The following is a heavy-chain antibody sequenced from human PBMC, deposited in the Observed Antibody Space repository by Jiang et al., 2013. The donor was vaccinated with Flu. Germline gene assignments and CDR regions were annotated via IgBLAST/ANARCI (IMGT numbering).Heavy chain of an antibody. CDR2: ISNSGSYT. Sequence: AASGFTFSDYYMNWIRQAPGTGLEWVSYISNSGSYTHYADSVKGRFTISRDNAKNSLYLQMNSLRAEDTAVYYCARRFCSGGSCYPTAFDYWGQGTLVTVSS. CDR3: ARRFCSGGSCYPTAFDY. V-gene: IGHV3-11*06. CDR1: GFTFSDYY. J-gene: IGHJ4*02. D-gene: IGHD2-15*01.